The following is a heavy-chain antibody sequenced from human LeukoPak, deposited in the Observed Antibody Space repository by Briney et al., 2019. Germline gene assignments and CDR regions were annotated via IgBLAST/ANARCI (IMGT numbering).Heavy chain of an antibody. D-gene: IGHD6-19*01. CDR2: VYYSGTT. CDR3: ARGSSMGWYGFDS. CDR1: GGSISSYY. J-gene: IGHJ4*02. Sequence: SETLSLTCTVFGGSISSYYWSWIRQPPGKGLEWIGYVYYSGTTNYNTSLKSGATTSETTSKTHFSLKLNSVTAADTAVYYCARGSSMGWYGFDSWGQGTLVTVSS. V-gene: IGHV4-59*01.